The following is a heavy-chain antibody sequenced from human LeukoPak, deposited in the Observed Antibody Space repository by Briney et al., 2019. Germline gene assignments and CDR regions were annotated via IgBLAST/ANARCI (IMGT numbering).Heavy chain of an antibody. CDR3: AKSLRGELSFYDAFDV. D-gene: IGHD3-16*01. V-gene: IGHV3-9*01. CDR1: GFTFDDYA. Sequence: GGSLRLSCAASGFTFDDYAMHWVRQAPGKGLEWVSGISWNSGSIGYADSVKGRFTISRDNAKNSLYLQMNSLKTEDTAVYYCAKSLRGELSFYDAFDVWGQGTMVTVSS. J-gene: IGHJ3*01. CDR2: ISWNSGSI.